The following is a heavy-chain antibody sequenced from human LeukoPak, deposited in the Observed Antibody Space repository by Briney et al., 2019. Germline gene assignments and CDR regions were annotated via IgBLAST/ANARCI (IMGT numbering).Heavy chain of an antibody. CDR1: GDSVSSNSAA. CDR3: GRVFSSAYDTSFDY. V-gene: IGHV6-1*01. J-gene: IGHJ4*02. CDR2: TYYRSKWYN. Sequence: SQTLSLTCAISGDSVSSNSAAWNWIRQSPSRGLEWLGRTYYRSKWYNGYAVSGKSRVTINPDTSKSQFSLQLNSATPEDTAVYYCGRVFSSAYDTSFDYWGQGTLVTVSS. D-gene: IGHD5-12*01.